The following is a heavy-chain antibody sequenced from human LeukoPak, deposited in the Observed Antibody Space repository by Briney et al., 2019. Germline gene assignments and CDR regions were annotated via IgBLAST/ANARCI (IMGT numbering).Heavy chain of an antibody. V-gene: IGHV3-30*04. D-gene: IGHD6-13*01. CDR2: ISYDGSNK. Sequence: GGSLRLSCAASGFTFSSYAMHWVRQAPGKGLEWVAVISYDGSNKYYADSVKGRFTISRGNSKNTLYLQMNSLRAEDTAVYYCARDFSLIAAKRFDPWGQGTLSPSPQ. CDR1: GFTFSSYA. CDR3: ARDFSLIAAKRFDP. J-gene: IGHJ5*02.